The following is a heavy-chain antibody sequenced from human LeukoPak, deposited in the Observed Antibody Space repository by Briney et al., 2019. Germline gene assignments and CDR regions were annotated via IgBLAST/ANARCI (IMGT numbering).Heavy chain of an antibody. J-gene: IGHJ5*02. Sequence: PGGSLRLSCAASGFTFDDYAMHWVRQAPGKGLEWVSGISWDSGSIGYADSVRGRFTISRDNAKNSLYLQMNSLRAEDTAFYYCAKDRYEQQLASFSFDPWGQGTLVTVSS. V-gene: IGHV3-9*01. CDR2: ISWDSGSI. CDR1: GFTFDDYA. CDR3: AKDRYEQQLASFSFDP. D-gene: IGHD6-13*01.